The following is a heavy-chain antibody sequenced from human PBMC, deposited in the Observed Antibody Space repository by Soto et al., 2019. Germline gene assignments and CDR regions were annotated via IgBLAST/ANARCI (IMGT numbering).Heavy chain of an antibody. J-gene: IGHJ6*02. CDR3: AKANFCGLSYYNMDV. D-gene: IGHD1-1*01. Sequence: EVQLLESGGGSVQPGGTLRLSCAASGFSFYSCAMSWVRQAPGKGLEWVSGISGSGSSTYYADSVKGRFTISRDNMKKIVYLEMNSLRTDDTAVYYCAKANFCGLSYYNMDVWGQGNTVTVSS. CDR1: GFSFYSCA. V-gene: IGHV3-23*01. CDR2: ISGSGSST.